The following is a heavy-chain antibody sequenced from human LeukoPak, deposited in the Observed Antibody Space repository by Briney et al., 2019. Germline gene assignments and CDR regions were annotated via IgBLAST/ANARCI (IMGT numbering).Heavy chain of an antibody. Sequence: SETLSLTCAVYGGSFSGYYWSWIRQPPEKGLEWIGEINHSGSTNYNPSLKSRVTISVDTSKNQFSLKLSSVTAADTAVYYCARGPPKNSGSYFPRAGVYYFDYWGQGTLVTVSS. CDR1: GGSFSGYY. J-gene: IGHJ4*02. D-gene: IGHD1-26*01. CDR2: INHSGST. V-gene: IGHV4-34*01. CDR3: ARGPPKNSGSYFPRAGVYYFDY.